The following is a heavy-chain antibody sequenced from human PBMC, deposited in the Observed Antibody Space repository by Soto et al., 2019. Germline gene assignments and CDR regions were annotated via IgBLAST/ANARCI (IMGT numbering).Heavy chain of an antibody. CDR2: IKEDGGEK. Sequence: GGSLRLSCAASGFTFSNYVMSWVRQAPGKGLEWVANIKEDGGEKNYEDSVKGRFTISRDNAKNSLYLQMNSLRAEDTAVYYCARTTAFETWGQGTMVTVSS. CDR3: ARTTAFET. J-gene: IGHJ3*02. CDR1: GFTFSNYV. D-gene: IGHD1-1*01. V-gene: IGHV3-7*05.